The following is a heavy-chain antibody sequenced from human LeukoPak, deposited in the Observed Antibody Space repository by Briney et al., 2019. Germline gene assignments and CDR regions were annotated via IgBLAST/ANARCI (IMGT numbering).Heavy chain of an antibody. CDR1: GGSFSGYY. V-gene: IGHV4-59*12. CDR2: IYYSGST. D-gene: IGHD2-2*01. Sequence: SETLSLTCAVYGGSFSGYYWSWIRQPPGKGLEWIGYIYYSGSTNYNPSLKSRVTISVDTSKNQFSLKLSSVTAADTAVYYCARDEGYCSSTSCWDAFDIWGQGTMVTVSS. CDR3: ARDEGYCSSTSCWDAFDI. J-gene: IGHJ3*02.